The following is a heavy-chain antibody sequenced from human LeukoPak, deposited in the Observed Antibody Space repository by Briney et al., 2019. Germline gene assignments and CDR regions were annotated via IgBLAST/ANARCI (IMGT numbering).Heavy chain of an antibody. Sequence: GGSLRLSCAASGFTVSSNYMSWVRKAPGKGLEWVSVIYSGGNTYYADSVKGRFTISRDDSKNTLYLQMNSLRAEDTAVYYCARDEGGWNFDYWGQGTLVTVSS. D-gene: IGHD6-19*01. V-gene: IGHV3-66*02. J-gene: IGHJ4*02. CDR1: GFTVSSNY. CDR3: ARDEGGWNFDY. CDR2: IYSGGNT.